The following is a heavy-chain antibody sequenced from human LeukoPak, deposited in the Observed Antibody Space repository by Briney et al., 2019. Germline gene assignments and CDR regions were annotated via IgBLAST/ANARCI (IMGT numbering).Heavy chain of an antibody. CDR3: GWGPARFHFDY. J-gene: IGHJ4*02. D-gene: IGHD3-16*01. CDR2: INPNSGGT. Sequence: ASVKVSCKASGYTFTGYYMHWVRQAPGQGLEWMGWINPNSGGTNYAQKSQGRVTMTRDTSISTAYMELSRLRSDDTAVYYCGWGPARFHFDYWGQGTLVTVSS. CDR1: GYTFTGYY. V-gene: IGHV1-2*02.